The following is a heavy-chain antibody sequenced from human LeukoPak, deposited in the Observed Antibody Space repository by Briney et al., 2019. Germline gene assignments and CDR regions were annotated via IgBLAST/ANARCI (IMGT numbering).Heavy chain of an antibody. Sequence: PGGSLRLSCSASGFTFSSYSMSWVRQAPGKGLEWVSYITSSSSTIYYADSVKGRFTISRDNAKNSLYLQMNSLRAEDTAVYYCARVVYGSGSYYRFFDYWGQGTLVTVSS. CDR2: ITSSSSTI. CDR1: GFTFSSYS. CDR3: ARVVYGSGSYYRFFDY. J-gene: IGHJ4*02. V-gene: IGHV3-48*01. D-gene: IGHD3-10*01.